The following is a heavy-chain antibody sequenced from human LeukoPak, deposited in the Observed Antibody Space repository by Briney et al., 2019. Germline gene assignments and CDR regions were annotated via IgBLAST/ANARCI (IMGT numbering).Heavy chain of an antibody. V-gene: IGHV4-30-4*08. J-gene: IGHJ5*02. Sequence: SETLSLTCTVSGGSISSGDYYWSWIRQPPGKGLEWIGYIYYSGSTYYNPSLKSRVTISVDTSKKQFSLKLSSVTAADTAMYYCVRWGGGYCRSASCYGFGPWGQGTLVTVSS. CDR1: GGSISSGDYY. CDR2: IYYSGST. D-gene: IGHD2-2*01. CDR3: VRWGGGYCRSASCYGFGP.